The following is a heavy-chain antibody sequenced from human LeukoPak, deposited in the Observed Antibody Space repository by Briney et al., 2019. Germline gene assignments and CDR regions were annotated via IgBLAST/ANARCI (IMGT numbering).Heavy chain of an antibody. J-gene: IGHJ4*02. CDR3: ARERDGGNPGYYYFDY. V-gene: IGHV4-34*01. CDR1: GGSFSGYY. Sequence: SETLSLTCAVYGGSFSGYYWSWIRQPPGKGLEWIGEINHSGSTNYNPSLKSRVTISVDTSKNQFSLKLSSVTAAVTAVYYCARERDGGNPGYYYFDYWGQGTLVTVSS. D-gene: IGHD4-23*01. CDR2: INHSGST.